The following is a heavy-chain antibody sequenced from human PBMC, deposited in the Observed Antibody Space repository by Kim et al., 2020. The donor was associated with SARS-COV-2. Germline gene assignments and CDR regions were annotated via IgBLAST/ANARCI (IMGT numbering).Heavy chain of an antibody. V-gene: IGHV3-23*01. J-gene: IGHJ4*02. D-gene: IGHD2-2*03. CDR1: GFTFTGYA. Sequence: GGSLRLSCTTSGFTFTGYAMSWVRQAPGKGLEWVSSIDGSDGTTYYVDSVKGRFTISRYNSKNTLYLQMSTLRADDTAVYYCMKGGWGWIWDHWGQGTL. CDR2: IDGSDGTT. CDR3: MKGGWGWIWDH.